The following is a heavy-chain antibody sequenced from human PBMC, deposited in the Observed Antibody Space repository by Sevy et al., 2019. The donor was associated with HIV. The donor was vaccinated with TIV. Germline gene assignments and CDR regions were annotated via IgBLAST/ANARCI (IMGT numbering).Heavy chain of an antibody. D-gene: IGHD3-22*01. J-gene: IGHJ4*02. CDR1: GGSISSGDYY. V-gene: IGHV4-30-4*01. Sequence: SETLSLTCTVPGGSISSGDYYWSWIRQPPGKGLEWIGYIYYSGSTYYNPSLKSRVTISVDTSKNQFSLKLSSVTAADTAVYYCARDYYDRSGYLFDYWGQGTLVTVSS. CDR2: IYYSGST. CDR3: ARDYYDRSGYLFDY.